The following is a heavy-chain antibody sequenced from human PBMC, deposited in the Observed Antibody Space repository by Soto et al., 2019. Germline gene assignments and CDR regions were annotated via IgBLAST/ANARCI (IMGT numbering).Heavy chain of an antibody. D-gene: IGHD7-27*01. CDR2: ISWNSGSI. J-gene: IGHJ3*02. CDR1: GFTFDDYA. CDR3: AKDIQTLGIGSDAFDI. Sequence: GGSLRLSCAASGFTFDDYAMHWVRQAPGKGLEWVSGISWNSGSIGYADSVKGRFTISRDNAKNSLYLQMNSLRAEDTALYYCAKDIQTLGIGSDAFDIWGQGTMVTVSS. V-gene: IGHV3-9*01.